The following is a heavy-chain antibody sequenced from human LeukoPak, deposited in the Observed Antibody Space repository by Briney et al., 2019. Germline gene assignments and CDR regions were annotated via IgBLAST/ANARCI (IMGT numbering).Heavy chain of an antibody. J-gene: IGHJ6*02. D-gene: IGHD3-10*01. V-gene: IGHV3-53*01. CDR3: VREWDYGSGSYYYYGMDV. CDR1: GFAVSSNH. CDR2: IYSGGST. Sequence: GGSLRLSCAASGFAVSSNHMNWVRQAPGKGLEWVSVIYSGGSTYYADSVKGRFTISRDNSKNTLYLQMNSLRAEDTAVYYCVREWDYGSGSYYYYGMDVWGQGTTVTVSS.